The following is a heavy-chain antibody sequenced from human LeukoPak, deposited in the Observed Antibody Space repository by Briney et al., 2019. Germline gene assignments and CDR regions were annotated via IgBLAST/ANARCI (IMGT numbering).Heavy chain of an antibody. D-gene: IGHD1-26*01. CDR2: IYYSGNT. CDR3: ARGGSLVGATPHDTFDI. V-gene: IGHV4-39*01. J-gene: IGHJ3*02. Sequence: KASETLSLTCTVSGGSIRSSSYYLGWLRQPPGKGLEWIGSIYYSGNTYYYPPLKSRVTISVDTSKNQFSLRLSSVTAADTAVYYCARGGSLVGATPHDTFDIWGQGTMVTVSS. CDR1: GGSIRSSSYY.